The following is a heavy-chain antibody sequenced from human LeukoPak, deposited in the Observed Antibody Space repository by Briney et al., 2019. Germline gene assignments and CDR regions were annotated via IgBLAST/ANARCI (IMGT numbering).Heavy chain of an antibody. CDR3: ARDYLRGNYPDYFDY. V-gene: IGHV4-39*07. Sequence: PSETLSLTCTVSGGSISSSSYYWGWIRQPPGEGLEWIGSMYYSGTTYYSPSLQSRATISVDTSKNQFSLKLISVTAADTAVYYCARDYLRGNYPDYFDYWGQGTLVTVSS. CDR1: GGSISSSSYY. J-gene: IGHJ4*02. D-gene: IGHD1-26*01. CDR2: MYYSGTT.